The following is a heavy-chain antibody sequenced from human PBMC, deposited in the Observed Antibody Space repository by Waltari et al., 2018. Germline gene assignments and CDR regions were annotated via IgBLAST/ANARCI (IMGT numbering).Heavy chain of an antibody. Sequence: VQLVQSGAEVKKPGASVKVSCKASGYTFTSYGISWVRQAPGQGLEWMGWISAYNGNTNHAQKLQGRVTMTTDTSTSTAYMELRSLRSADTAVYYCARSSGGHEYGDYGALYYYYYGLEVWGQGTTVTVSS. D-gene: IGHD4-17*01. CDR2: ISAYNGNT. V-gene: IGHV1-18*01. CDR1: GYTFTSYG. CDR3: ARSSGGHEYGDYGALYYYYYGLEV. J-gene: IGHJ6*02.